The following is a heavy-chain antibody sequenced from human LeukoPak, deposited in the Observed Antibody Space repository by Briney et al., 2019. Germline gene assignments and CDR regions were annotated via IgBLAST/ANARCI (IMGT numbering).Heavy chain of an antibody. CDR1: GFTFSSYW. V-gene: IGHV3-7*01. CDR2: IKQDGSAK. CDR3: ARDAAVQQLGYYYYYMDV. J-gene: IGHJ6*03. D-gene: IGHD6-13*01. Sequence: GGSLRLSCAASGFTFSSYWMSWVRQAPGKGLEWVANIKQDGSAKYYVDSVKGRFTISRDNAKNSLYLQMNSLRAEDTAVYYCARDAAVQQLGYYYYYMDVWGKGTTVTVSS.